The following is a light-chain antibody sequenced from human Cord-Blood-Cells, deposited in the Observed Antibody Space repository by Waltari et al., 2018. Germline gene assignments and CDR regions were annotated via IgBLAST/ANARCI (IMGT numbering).Light chain of an antibody. CDR1: SPHIGNNY. J-gene: IGLJ3*02. CDR2: ENN. V-gene: IGLV1-51*02. CDR3: GTWDSSLSAGV. Sequence: QSVLTQPPSVSAAPGQKVTISCSGSSPHIGNNYVSWYQQLPGTAPKLLIYENNKRPSGIPDRFSGSKSGTSATLGITGLQTGDEADYYCGTWDSSLSAGVFGGGTKLTVL.